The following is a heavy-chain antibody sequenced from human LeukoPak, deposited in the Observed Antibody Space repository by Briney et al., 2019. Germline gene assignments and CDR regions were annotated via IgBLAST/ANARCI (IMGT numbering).Heavy chain of an antibody. D-gene: IGHD1-1*01. Sequence: GGSLRLSCAASGFAFSTYAMNWVRQAPGKGLEWVSAISGGGGSTYYADSVKGRFTISRDNSKNTLYLQLNSLRAEDTAVYYCAKDRRYHFDYWGQGTLVTVSS. CDR1: GFAFSTYA. V-gene: IGHV3-23*01. CDR3: AKDRRYHFDY. J-gene: IGHJ4*02. CDR2: ISGGGGST.